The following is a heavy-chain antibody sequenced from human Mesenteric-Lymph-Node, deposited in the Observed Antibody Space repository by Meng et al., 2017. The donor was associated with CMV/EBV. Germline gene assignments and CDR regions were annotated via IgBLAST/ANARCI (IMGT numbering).Heavy chain of an antibody. V-gene: IGHV5-51*01. CDR2: IYPGDSDT. D-gene: IGHD2-8*01. Sequence: SCKGSGYRFTSYWIGWVRQMPGKGLEWMGIIYPGDSDTRYSPSFQGQVTISADKSNSTAYLQWSSLKASDTAMYYCARPRTKYYFDYWGQGTLVTVSS. CDR3: ARPRTKYYFDY. CDR1: GYRFTSYW. J-gene: IGHJ4*02.